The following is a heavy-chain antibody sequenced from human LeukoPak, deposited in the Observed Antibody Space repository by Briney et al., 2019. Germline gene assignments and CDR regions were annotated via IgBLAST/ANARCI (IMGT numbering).Heavy chain of an antibody. V-gene: IGHV1-18*01. Sequence: ASVKVSCKASGYTFTSYGISWVRQAPGQGLEWMGWISAYNGNTNYAQKLQGRVTMTTDTSTSTAYMELRSLRSDDTAVYYCARVFSGSYPHYYYYMDVWGKGTTVTASS. CDR1: GYTFTSYG. D-gene: IGHD1-26*01. J-gene: IGHJ6*03. CDR3: ARVFSGSYPHYYYYMDV. CDR2: ISAYNGNT.